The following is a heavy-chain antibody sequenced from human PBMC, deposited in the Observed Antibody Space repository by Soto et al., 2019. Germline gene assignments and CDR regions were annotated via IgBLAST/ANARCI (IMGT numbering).Heavy chain of an antibody. Sequence: TLSLTCTVSGGSISSYYWSWIRQPPGKALEWLARIDWDDDKFYRTSLRTRLTISKDTSKNQVVLTMTNMDPVDTATYYCARMISSGYVDYWGQGTLVTVSS. CDR2: IDWDDDK. V-gene: IGHV2-70*16. D-gene: IGHD3-22*01. J-gene: IGHJ4*02. CDR1: GGSISSYY. CDR3: ARMISSGYVDY.